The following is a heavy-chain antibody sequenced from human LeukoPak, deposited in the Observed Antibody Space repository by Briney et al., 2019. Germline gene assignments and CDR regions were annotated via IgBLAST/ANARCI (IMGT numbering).Heavy chain of an antibody. V-gene: IGHV3-30*02. D-gene: IGHD6-19*01. J-gene: IGHJ3*02. Sequence: GGSLRLSCAASGFTFSSYGMHWVRQAPGKGLEWVAFIRSDGSNKYYIDSVKGRFTISRDNSKNTLYLQMNSLRAEDTAVYYCARRAVAGTLSAFDIWGQGTMVTVSS. CDR2: IRSDGSNK. CDR1: GFTFSSYG. CDR3: ARRAVAGTLSAFDI.